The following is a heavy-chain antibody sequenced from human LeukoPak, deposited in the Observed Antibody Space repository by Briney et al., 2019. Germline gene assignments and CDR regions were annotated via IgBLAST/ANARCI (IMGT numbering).Heavy chain of an antibody. J-gene: IGHJ6*03. CDR2: IRYDGSNK. CDR3: AKDRVPGYSSGWYSMDV. CDR1: GFTFSSYG. Sequence: GGSLRLSCAASGFTFSSYGMHWVRQAPGKGLEWVAFIRYDGSNKYYADSVKGRFTISRDNSKNTLYLQMNSLRAEDTAVYYCAKDRVPGYSSGWYSMDVWGKGTTVTISS. D-gene: IGHD6-19*01. V-gene: IGHV3-30*02.